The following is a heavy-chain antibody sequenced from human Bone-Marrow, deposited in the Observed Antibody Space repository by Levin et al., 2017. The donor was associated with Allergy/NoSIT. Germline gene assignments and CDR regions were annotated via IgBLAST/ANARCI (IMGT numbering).Heavy chain of an antibody. V-gene: IGHV3-33*01. CDR1: GFTFSSYG. D-gene: IGHD1-1*01. Sequence: PGGSLRLSCAASGFTFSSYGMHWVRQAPGKGLEWVAVIWYDGSNKYYADSVKGRFTISRDNSKNTLYLQMNSLRAEDTAVYYCARDLGTDDAFDIWGQGTMVTVSS. CDR3: ARDLGTDDAFDI. CDR2: IWYDGSNK. J-gene: IGHJ3*02.